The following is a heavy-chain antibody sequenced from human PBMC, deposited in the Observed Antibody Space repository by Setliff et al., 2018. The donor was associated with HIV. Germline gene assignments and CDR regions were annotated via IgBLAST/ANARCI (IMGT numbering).Heavy chain of an antibody. V-gene: IGHV1-69*13. J-gene: IGHJ5*02. D-gene: IGHD2-21*01. CDR1: GGTFSNYA. CDR2: IIPIFGST. CDR3: ARDKSDIVGEVWLDP. Sequence: SVKVSCKASGGTFSNYAFSWVRQAPGQGREWMGGIIPIFGSTKYAQKFQGRVTITADESTSTAGMELSSLRSEDTAVYYCARDKSDIVGEVWLDPWGQGTPVTVSS.